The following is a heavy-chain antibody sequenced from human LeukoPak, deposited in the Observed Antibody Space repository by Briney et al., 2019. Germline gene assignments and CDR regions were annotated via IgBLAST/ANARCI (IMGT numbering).Heavy chain of an antibody. CDR3: ARGRIVVANTGAFDI. CDR1: GGSISPFY. J-gene: IGHJ3*02. D-gene: IGHD3-22*01. CDR2: IYYTGGT. V-gene: IGHV4-59*12. Sequence: SETLPLTCTVSGGSISPFYWNWIRQPPGKGLEWIGYIYYTGGTSYSPSLNSRATISVDTSKNQISLKLNSVTAADTAVYCARGRIVVANTGAFDIWGQGTMVPVSS.